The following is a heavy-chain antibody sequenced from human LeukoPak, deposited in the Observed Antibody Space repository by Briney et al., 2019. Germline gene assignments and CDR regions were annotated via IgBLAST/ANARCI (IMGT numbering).Heavy chain of an antibody. D-gene: IGHD3-22*01. V-gene: IGHV4-59*08. J-gene: IGHJ4*02. CDR3: ARQGVYYDSSGYYTTLDY. CDR1: GGAISSYY. CDR2: IYYSGST. Sequence: SETLSLTCTVSGGAISSYYWSWIRQPPGKGLEGIGYIYYSGSTNYNPSLKSRVTISVDTSKNQFSLKLSSVTAADTAVYYCARQGVYYDSSGYYTTLDYWGQGTLVTVSS.